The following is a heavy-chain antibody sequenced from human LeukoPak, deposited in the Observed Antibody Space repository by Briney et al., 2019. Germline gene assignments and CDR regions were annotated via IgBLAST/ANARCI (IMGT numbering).Heavy chain of an antibody. CDR2: IWYDGSNK. V-gene: IGHV3-33*01. Sequence: GGSLRLSCAASGFTFSSYGMHWVRQAPGKGLEWVAVIWYDGSNKYYADSVKGRFTISRDNSKNTLYLQMNSLRAEDTAVYYCAREGSDSYGSTNWFDPWSQGTLVTVSS. D-gene: IGHD5-18*01. J-gene: IGHJ5*02. CDR1: GFTFSSYG. CDR3: AREGSDSYGSTNWFDP.